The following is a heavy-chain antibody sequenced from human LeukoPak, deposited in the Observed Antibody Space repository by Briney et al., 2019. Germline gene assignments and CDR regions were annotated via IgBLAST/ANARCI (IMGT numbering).Heavy chain of an antibody. D-gene: IGHD6-6*01. J-gene: IGHJ5*02. CDR3: ARHVRAARLPVWFDP. CDR1: GGSISSYY. V-gene: IGHV4-4*09. Sequence: PSETLSLTCTVSGGSISSYYWSWIRQPPGKGLEWIGYIYTSGSTNYNPSLKSRVTISVDTSKNQFSLKLSSVTAADTAVYYCARHVRAARLPVWFDPWGQGTLVTVSS. CDR2: IYTSGST.